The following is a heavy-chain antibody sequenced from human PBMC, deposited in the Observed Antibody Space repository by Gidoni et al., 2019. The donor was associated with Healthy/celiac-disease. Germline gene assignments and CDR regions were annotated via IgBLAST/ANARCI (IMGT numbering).Heavy chain of an antibody. CDR3: AREFGLKYCSSTSCYVVSYYGMDV. Sequence: MHAVRHAPGKGLEWVAVISYDGSNKYYADSVKGRFTISRDNSKNTLYLQMNSLRAEDTAVYYCAREFGLKYCSSTSCYVVSYYGMDVWGQGTTVTVSS. J-gene: IGHJ6*02. CDR2: ISYDGSNK. V-gene: IGHV3-30-3*01. D-gene: IGHD2-2*01.